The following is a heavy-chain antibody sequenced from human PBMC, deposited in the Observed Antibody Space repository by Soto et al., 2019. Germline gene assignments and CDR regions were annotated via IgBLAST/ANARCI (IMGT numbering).Heavy chain of an antibody. CDR1: GFTFSDYY. V-gene: IGHV3-11*06. CDR2: ISDSSSNT. D-gene: IGHD1-7*01. J-gene: IGHJ5*02. CDR3: AKGEGYNWNYDVDP. Sequence: GGSLRLSCAASGFTFSDYYMSWIRQAPGKGLEWVSYISDSSSNTNYGDSVKGRFTISRDNAKNLLYLQMNSLRAEDTAVYYFAKGEGYNWNYDVDPWGQGTPVTVSS.